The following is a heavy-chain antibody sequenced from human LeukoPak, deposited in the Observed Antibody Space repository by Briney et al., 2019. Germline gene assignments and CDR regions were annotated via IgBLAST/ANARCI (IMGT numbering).Heavy chain of an antibody. D-gene: IGHD3-22*01. CDR2: IYPGDSDT. J-gene: IGHJ2*01. V-gene: IGHV5-51*01. CDR1: GYSFTNYW. Sequence: GESLKISCKGSGYSFTNYWIGWVRQMPGKGLEWMGIIYPGDSDTRYSPSFQGQVTISADKSINTAYLQWSSLKASDTAMYYCAGRQYFDSSGYHFNWYFDLWGRGTLVTVSS. CDR3: AGRQYFDSSGYHFNWYFDL.